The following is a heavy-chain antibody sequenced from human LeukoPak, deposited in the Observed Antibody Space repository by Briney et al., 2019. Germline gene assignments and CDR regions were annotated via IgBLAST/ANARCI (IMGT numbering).Heavy chain of an antibody. V-gene: IGHV4-39*01. CDR1: GGSISSSSYY. CDR2: LYYSGST. D-gene: IGHD6-19*01. Sequence: SETLSLTCTVSGGSISSSSYYWGWIRQPPGKGLEWIGSLYYSGSTYYNPSLKSRVTVSVDTSKNQFSLKLSSVTAADTAVYYCARHRSGWYSDAFDIWGQGTMVTVS. CDR3: ARHRSGWYSDAFDI. J-gene: IGHJ3*02.